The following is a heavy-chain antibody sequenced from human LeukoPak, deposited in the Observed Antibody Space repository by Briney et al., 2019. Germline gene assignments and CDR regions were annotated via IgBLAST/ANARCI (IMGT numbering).Heavy chain of an antibody. D-gene: IGHD3-22*01. CDR2: IIPIFGTA. Sequence: ASVKVSCKASGGTFSSYAISWVRQAPGQGLEWMGGIIPIFGTANYAQKFQGRVTITTDESTSTAYMELSSLRSEDTAVYYCARVSSYYDSSGYYYLPSDYWGQGTLVTVSS. V-gene: IGHV1-69*05. CDR3: ARVSSYYDSSGYYYLPSDY. CDR1: GGTFSSYA. J-gene: IGHJ4*02.